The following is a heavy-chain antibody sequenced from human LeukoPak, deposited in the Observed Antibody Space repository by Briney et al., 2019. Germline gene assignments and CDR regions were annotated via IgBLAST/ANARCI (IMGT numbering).Heavy chain of an antibody. CDR1: GFTFSSYD. J-gene: IGHJ4*02. D-gene: IGHD6-13*01. V-gene: IGHV3-21*04. CDR2: ISSTSNYI. CDR3: AKCGGYVAAAGDPDY. Sequence: GGSLRLSCAASGFTFSSYDMNWVRQAPGKGLEWVSSISSTSNYINYADSVKGRFTISRDNSKNTLYLQMNSLRAEDTAVYYCAKCGGYVAAAGDPDYWGQGTLVTVSS.